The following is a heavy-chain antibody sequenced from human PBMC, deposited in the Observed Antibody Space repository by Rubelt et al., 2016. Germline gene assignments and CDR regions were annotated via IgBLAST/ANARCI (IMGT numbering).Heavy chain of an antibody. CDR3: ASSWYMVW. CDR2: FSYSGST. D-gene: IGHD6-13*01. V-gene: IGHV4-39*07. Sequence: QLQLQESGPGLVKPSETLSLICTVSGGSISSSNYYWGWIRQPPGKGPEWIGSFSYSGSTYSNPSLKSRVTISVDTSKKQFSLKLTSVTAADSAVYYCASSWYMVWWGQGTRVTVSS. CDR1: GGSISSSNYY. J-gene: IGHJ4*02.